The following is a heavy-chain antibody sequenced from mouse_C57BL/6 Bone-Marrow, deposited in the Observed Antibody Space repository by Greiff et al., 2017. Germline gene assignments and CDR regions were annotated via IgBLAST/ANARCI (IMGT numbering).Heavy chain of an antibody. V-gene: IGHV1-39*01. CDR3: ASYYYGSSYGFDY. D-gene: IGHD1-1*01. CDR2: INPNYGTT. J-gene: IGHJ2*01. CDR1: GYLFTDYN. Sequence: VQLQQSGPELVKPGASVKISCKASGYLFTDYNMNWVKQSNGKSLEWIGVINPNYGTTSYNQKFKGKATLTVDQSSSTAYMQLNSLTSEDSAVYYCASYYYGSSYGFDYWGQGTTLTVSS.